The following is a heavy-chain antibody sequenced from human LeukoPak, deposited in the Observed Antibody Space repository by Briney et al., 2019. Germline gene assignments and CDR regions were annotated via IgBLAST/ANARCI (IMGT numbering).Heavy chain of an antibody. D-gene: IGHD6-13*01. CDR3: AKGGQWGYSSSQNLFDY. CDR2: ISGSGGST. CDR1: GFTFSSYA. J-gene: IGHJ4*02. Sequence: TGGSLRLSCAASGFTFSSYAMSWVRQAPGKGLEWVSAISGSGGSTYYADSVKGRFTISRDNSKNSLYLQMNSLRAEDTALYYCAKGGQWGYSSSQNLFDYWGQGTLVTVSS. V-gene: IGHV3-23*01.